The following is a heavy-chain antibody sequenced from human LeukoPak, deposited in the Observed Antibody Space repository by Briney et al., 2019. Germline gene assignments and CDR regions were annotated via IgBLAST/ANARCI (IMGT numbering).Heavy chain of an antibody. Sequence: GGSLRLSCAASGFTFSSYAMQWVRQAPGKGLEWVALISYDGTNKYYADSVKGRFTISRDNSKNTLYLQMNSLRAEDTAVYYCAREVSGSPYNWGQGTLVTVSS. D-gene: IGHD3-10*01. V-gene: IGHV3-30-3*01. CDR2: ISYDGTNK. CDR3: AREVSGSPYN. CDR1: GFTFSSYA. J-gene: IGHJ4*02.